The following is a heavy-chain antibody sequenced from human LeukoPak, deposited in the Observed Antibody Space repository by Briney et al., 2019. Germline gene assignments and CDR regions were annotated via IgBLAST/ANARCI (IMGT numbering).Heavy chain of an antibody. CDR1: GYTFTGYY. CDR2: INPNSGGT. D-gene: IGHD2-21*01. J-gene: IGHJ4*02. CDR3: ARLPDCGGDCYFFDY. Sequence: ASVKVSCKASGYTFTGYYMHWVRQAPGQGLELMGWINPNSGGTNYAQKFQGRVTMTRDTSISTAYMELSRLRSDDTAVYYCARLPDCGGDCYFFDYWGQGTLVTVSS. V-gene: IGHV1-2*02.